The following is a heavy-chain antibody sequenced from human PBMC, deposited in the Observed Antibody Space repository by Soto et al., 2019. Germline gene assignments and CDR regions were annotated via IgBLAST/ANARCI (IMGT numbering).Heavy chain of an antibody. V-gene: IGHV3-23*01. CDR3: AKGGSSWSYFDQ. Sequence: DVQVLESGGGLVQPGGSLRLSCAASGFTFNTFAMNWVRQAPGKGLEWVSGISSSGDRTYYADSVKGRFTISRDNSKNTLYLQMNSLRDGDTAVFYCAKGGSSWSYFDQWGQGTLVTVSS. D-gene: IGHD6-13*01. CDR2: ISSSGDRT. CDR1: GFTFNTFA. J-gene: IGHJ4*02.